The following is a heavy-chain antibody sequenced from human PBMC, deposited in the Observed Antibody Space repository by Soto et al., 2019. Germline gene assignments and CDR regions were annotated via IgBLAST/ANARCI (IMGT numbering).Heavy chain of an antibody. CDR1: GGYISPNYW. D-gene: IGHD4-17*01. V-gene: IGHV4-4*02. J-gene: IGHJ4*02. Sequence: SETLSLTCGVSGGYISPNYWWSWVRQPPGKGLEWIGEVYLSGATNYNPSLMGRVTISIDQSRTQFSLSLNFVTAADTAVYYCATNADYSLIHWGQGALVTVSS. CDR2: VYLSGAT. CDR3: ATNADYSLIH.